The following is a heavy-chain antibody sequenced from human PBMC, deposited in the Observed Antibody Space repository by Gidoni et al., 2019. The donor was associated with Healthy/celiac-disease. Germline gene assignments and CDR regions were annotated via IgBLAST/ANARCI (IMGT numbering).Heavy chain of an antibody. Sequence: LEWVAVISYDGSNKYFADSVKGRFTISRDNSKNTLYLQMNRLRAEETAVYYWAREGGDCPFDYWGQGTLVTVSS. CDR3: AREGGDCPFDY. CDR2: ISYDGSNK. V-gene: IGHV3-30-3*01. D-gene: IGHD2-21*01. J-gene: IGHJ4*02.